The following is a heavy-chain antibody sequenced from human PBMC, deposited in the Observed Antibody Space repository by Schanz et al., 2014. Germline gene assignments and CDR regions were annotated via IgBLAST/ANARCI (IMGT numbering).Heavy chain of an antibody. CDR2: IGSSSSRI. Sequence: EVHLLESGGGLVEPGGSLRLSCAASGFTFSSNSMNWVRQAPGKGLEWISYIGSSSSRIDHADSVKGRFTISRDNAKNSLYLQMNSLRAEDTAVYYCAKDAENTAMITDYFDYWGQGTLVTVSS. D-gene: IGHD5-18*01. J-gene: IGHJ4*02. V-gene: IGHV3-48*01. CDR1: GFTFSSNS. CDR3: AKDAENTAMITDYFDY.